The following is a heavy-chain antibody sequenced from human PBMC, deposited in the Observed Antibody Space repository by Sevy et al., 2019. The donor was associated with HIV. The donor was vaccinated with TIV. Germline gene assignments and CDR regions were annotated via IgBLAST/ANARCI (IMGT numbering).Heavy chain of an antibody. Sequence: ASVKVSCKVSGYTLTELSMHWVRQAPGKGLEWMGGFDPEDGETIYAQKFQGRVTMTEDTSTDKAYMELSSLRSEDTAVYYCATDLRSVGATPRFDYWGQGTLVTVSS. CDR1: GYTLTELS. V-gene: IGHV1-24*01. CDR3: ATDLRSVGATPRFDY. D-gene: IGHD1-26*01. CDR2: FDPEDGET. J-gene: IGHJ4*02.